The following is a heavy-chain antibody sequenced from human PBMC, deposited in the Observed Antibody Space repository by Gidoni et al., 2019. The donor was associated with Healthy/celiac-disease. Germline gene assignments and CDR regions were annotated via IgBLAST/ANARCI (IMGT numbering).Heavy chain of an antibody. D-gene: IGHD3-16*01. J-gene: IGHJ4*02. CDR1: GFTFDDYA. CDR2: ISWNSGSI. Sequence: EVQLVESGGGLVQPGRSLRLACAASGFTFDDYAMHWIRPAPGKGLECVSGISWNSGSIGYADSVKGRFTISRDNAKNSLYLQMNSLRAEDTALYYCAKGRLVGHDGGEFDYWGQGTLVTVSS. CDR3: AKGRLVGHDGGEFDY. V-gene: IGHV3-9*01.